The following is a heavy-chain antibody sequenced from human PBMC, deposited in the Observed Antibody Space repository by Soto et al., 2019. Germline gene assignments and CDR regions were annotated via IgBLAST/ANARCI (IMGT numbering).Heavy chain of an antibody. Sequence: EVRLVESGGGLVQPGVSLRLSCEASGFTVGTNYISWVRQSPGKGLEWVSVIYAAGHTYYPDSVKGRFTISRDKSLNTVSLQMSSLRVDDTAVYYCARAIVTPGTYYIDVWGKGTTVTVSS. CDR2: IYAAGHT. V-gene: IGHV3-66*01. D-gene: IGHD4-4*01. CDR3: ARAIVTPGTYYIDV. CDR1: GFTVGTNY. J-gene: IGHJ6*03.